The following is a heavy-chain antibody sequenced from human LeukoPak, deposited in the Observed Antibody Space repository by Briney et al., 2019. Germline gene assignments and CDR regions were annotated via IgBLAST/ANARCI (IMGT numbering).Heavy chain of an antibody. CDR1: GFTFSRYS. Sequence: GGSLRLSCAASGFTFSRYSMNWVRQAPGKGLEWVSSFSSSSTYIYYADSVKGRFTISRDNAKNSLYLQMNSLRAEDTAVYYCARAGWSGGPFDYWGQGTLVTVSS. V-gene: IGHV3-21*01. CDR2: FSSSSTYI. CDR3: ARAGWSGGPFDY. J-gene: IGHJ4*02. D-gene: IGHD6-19*01.